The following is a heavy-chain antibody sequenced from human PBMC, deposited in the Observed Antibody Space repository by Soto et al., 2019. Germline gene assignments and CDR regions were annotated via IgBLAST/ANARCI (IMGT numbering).Heavy chain of an antibody. CDR3: ARGIEGSYYYGMDV. CDR2: INPNSGGT. Sequence: GASVKVSCKASGYTFTGYDMHWVRQAPGQGLEWMGWINPNSGGTNYAQKFQGWVTMTRDTSISTAYMELSRLRSDDTAVYYCARGIEGSYYYGMDVWGQGTTVTVSS. D-gene: IGHD1-26*01. V-gene: IGHV1-2*04. J-gene: IGHJ6*02. CDR1: GYTFTGYD.